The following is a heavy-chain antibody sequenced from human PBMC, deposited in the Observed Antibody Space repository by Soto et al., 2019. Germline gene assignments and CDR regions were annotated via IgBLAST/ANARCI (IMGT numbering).Heavy chain of an antibody. CDR1: TFRSYA. V-gene: IGHV1-69*01. CDR2: IIPIFGTA. J-gene: IGHJ4*02. Sequence: TFRSYAISWVRQAPGQGLEWMGGIIPIFGTANYAQKFQGRVTITADESTSTAYMELNSLRAEDTAVYYCAPSSGWYFRFDYWGQGTLVTVYS. CDR3: APSSGWYFRFDY. D-gene: IGHD6-19*01.